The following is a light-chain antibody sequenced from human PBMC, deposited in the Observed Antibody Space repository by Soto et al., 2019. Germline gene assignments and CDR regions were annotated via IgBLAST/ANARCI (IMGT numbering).Light chain of an antibody. CDR2: GAS. V-gene: IGKV3-20*01. CDR3: QQYASSPLT. J-gene: IGKJ4*01. Sequence: EIVLTQSPGTLSLSSGERATLSCRASQSVRSNYLAWYQQKPGQAPRLLTCGASSRTTGIPDRFGGSGSRTDFTLTISRPEPEDFAVYYCQQYASSPLTFAGGTKVEIK. CDR1: QSVRSNY.